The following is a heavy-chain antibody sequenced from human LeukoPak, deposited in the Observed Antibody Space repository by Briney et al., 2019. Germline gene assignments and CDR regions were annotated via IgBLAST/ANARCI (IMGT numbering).Heavy chain of an antibody. V-gene: IGHV4-34*01. J-gene: IGHJ4*02. CDR1: GGSFSGYY. Sequence: SETLSLTCAVYGGSFSGYYWSWLRQPPGKGLEWIGEINHSGSTNYNPSLKSRVTISVDTSKNQFSLKLSSVTAADTAVYYCFFRSSGSFDYWGQGTLVTVSS. CDR3: FFRSSGSFDY. D-gene: IGHD3-22*01. CDR2: INHSGST.